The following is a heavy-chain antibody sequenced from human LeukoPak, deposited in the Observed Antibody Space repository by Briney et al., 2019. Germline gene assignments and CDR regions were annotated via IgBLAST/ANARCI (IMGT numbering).Heavy chain of an antibody. CDR2: IYHSGST. Sequence: TRSPTDAVSGGSIVSSDCRSWGRQPPGKRLVWVGEIYHSGSTNYNPSLKSRVTISVDKYKNQFSLKLSSVTAADAAVYFCESRPTGYDSDVDYWGEGTLVTVSS. CDR3: ESRPTGYDSDVDY. J-gene: IGHJ4*02. CDR1: GGSIVSSDC. V-gene: IGHV4-4*01. D-gene: IGHD5-12*01.